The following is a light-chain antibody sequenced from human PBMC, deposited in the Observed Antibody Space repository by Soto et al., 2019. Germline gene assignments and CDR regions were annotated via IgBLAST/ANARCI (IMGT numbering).Light chain of an antibody. CDR2: GDN. V-gene: IGLV1-40*01. Sequence: QSVLTQPPSVSGAPGQRVSISCTGSTSNIGAPYDVHWYQHLPGTAPKLLIYGDNNRPSGVPDRFSGSKSGTSASLAITRLQAEDEADYYCSSYTSSSTLGYVFGTGTKVTVL. J-gene: IGLJ1*01. CDR1: TSNIGAPYD. CDR3: SSYTSSSTLGYV.